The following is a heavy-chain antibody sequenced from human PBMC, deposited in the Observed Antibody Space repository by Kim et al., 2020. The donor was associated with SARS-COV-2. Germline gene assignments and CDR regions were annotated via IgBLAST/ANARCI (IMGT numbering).Heavy chain of an antibody. CDR2: IYYSGST. Sequence: SETLSLTCTVSGGSISSYYWSWIRQPPGKGLEWIGYIYYSGSTNYKPSLKSRVTISVDTSKNQFSLKLSSVTAADTAVYYCARSPLAARNTLFDYWGQGTLVTVSS. CDR3: ARSPLAARNTLFDY. J-gene: IGHJ4*02. CDR1: GGSISSYY. D-gene: IGHD6-6*01. V-gene: IGHV4-59*01.